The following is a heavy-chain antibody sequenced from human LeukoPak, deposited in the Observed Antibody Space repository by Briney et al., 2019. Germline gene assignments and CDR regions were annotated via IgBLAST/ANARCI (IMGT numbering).Heavy chain of an antibody. CDR2: ISDSGANK. V-gene: IGHV3-23*01. CDR1: GFTFSTYA. D-gene: IGHD4-11*01. CDR3: ARMGWPYSNYARDWFDP. Sequence: GGSLRLSCAASGFTFSTYAMNWVRQAPGKGLEWVSLISDSGANKHYAASVKGRFTISRDNSKNTLSLQMNSLRPEDTAVYYCARMGWPYSNYARDWFDPWGQGTLVTVSS. J-gene: IGHJ5*02.